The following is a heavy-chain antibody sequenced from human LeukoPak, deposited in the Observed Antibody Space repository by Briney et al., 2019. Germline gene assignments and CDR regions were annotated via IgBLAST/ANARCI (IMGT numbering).Heavy chain of an antibody. CDR3: ARDINYGDYGGYYYYGMDV. J-gene: IGHJ6*02. CDR2: IWYDGSNK. D-gene: IGHD4-17*01. V-gene: IGHV3-33*08. Sequence: GGSLRLSCAASEFTFSNYVMNWVRQAPGKGLEWVAVIWYDGSNKYYADSVKGRFTISRDNSKNTLYLQMNSLRAEDTAVYYCARDINYGDYGGYYYYGMDVWGQGTTVTVSS. CDR1: EFTFSNYV.